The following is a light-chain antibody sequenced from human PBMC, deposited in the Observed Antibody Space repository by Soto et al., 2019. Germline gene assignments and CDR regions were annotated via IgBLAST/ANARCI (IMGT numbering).Light chain of an antibody. CDR2: GVT. Sequence: QSVLTQPASVSGSPGQSITISCTGTSSDVGGYNYVSWYQQHPGKAPKLMIYGVTIRPSGVSNRFSGSKSGNTASLTLSGLQAEDEADYYCSSYTSSTTLSVVFGGGTKLTVL. J-gene: IGLJ2*01. CDR3: SSYTSSTTLSVV. V-gene: IGLV2-14*01. CDR1: SSDVGGYNY.